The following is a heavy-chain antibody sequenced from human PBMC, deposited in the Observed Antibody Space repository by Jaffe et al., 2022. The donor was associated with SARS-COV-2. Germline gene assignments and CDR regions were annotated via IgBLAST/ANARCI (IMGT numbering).Heavy chain of an antibody. CDR3: ARGRGEVVTWFDP. D-gene: IGHD2-21*02. J-gene: IGHJ5*02. CDR1: GFTFSSYD. V-gene: IGHV3-13*01. CDR2: IGTAGDT. Sequence: EVQLVESGGGLVQPGGSLRLSCAASGFTFSSYDMHWVRQATGKGLEWVSAIGTAGDTYYPGSVKGRFTISRENAKNSLYLQMNSLRAGDTAVYYCARGRGEVVTWFDPWGQGTLVTVSS.